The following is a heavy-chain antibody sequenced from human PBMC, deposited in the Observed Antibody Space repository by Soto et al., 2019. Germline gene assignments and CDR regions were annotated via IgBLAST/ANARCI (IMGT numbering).Heavy chain of an antibody. V-gene: IGHV1-18*04. CDR3: ARVVPGAVPWFDS. CDR1: GYTFTNYD. D-gene: IGHD3-10*02. Sequence: ASVKVSCKTSGYTFTNYDVTWVRQAPGRGLEWMGWITPYNGNAHYAPHLQGRITLATDTSTNTAYLDLTNLTSDDTAMYYCARVVPGAVPWFDSWGLGTPVTVSS. CDR2: ITPYNGNA. J-gene: IGHJ5*01.